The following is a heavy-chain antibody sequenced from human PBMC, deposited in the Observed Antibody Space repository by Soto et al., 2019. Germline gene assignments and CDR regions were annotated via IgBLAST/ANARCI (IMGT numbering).Heavy chain of an antibody. V-gene: IGHV3-13*01. J-gene: IGHJ6*02. Sequence: LRLSCAASGFTFSSYDMHWVRQATGKGLEWVSAIGTAGDTYYPGSVKGRFTISRENAKNSLYLQMNSLRAGDTAVYYCARTPPPDYGDYYGMDVWGQGTTVTVS. CDR3: ARTPPPDYGDYYGMDV. CDR1: GFTFSSYD. D-gene: IGHD4-17*01. CDR2: IGTAGDT.